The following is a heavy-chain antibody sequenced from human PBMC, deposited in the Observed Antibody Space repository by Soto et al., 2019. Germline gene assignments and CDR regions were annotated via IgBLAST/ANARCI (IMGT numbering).Heavy chain of an antibody. D-gene: IGHD5-18*01. Sequence: SETLSLTCTVSGGSISSGGYYWSWIRQHPGKGLEWIGYIYYSGSTYYNPSLKSRVTISVDTSKNQFSLKLSSVTAADTAVYYCARDHLRGLWLDYWGQETLVTVSS. CDR2: IYYSGST. V-gene: IGHV4-31*03. J-gene: IGHJ4*02. CDR1: GGSISSGGYY. CDR3: ARDHLRGLWLDY.